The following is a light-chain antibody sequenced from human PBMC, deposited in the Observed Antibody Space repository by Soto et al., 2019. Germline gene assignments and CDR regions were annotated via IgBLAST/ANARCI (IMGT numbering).Light chain of an antibody. CDR2: DVN. J-gene: IGLJ3*02. V-gene: IGLV2-11*01. CDR3: TSYTDNRVWV. CDR1: SSDVGGYHY. Sequence: QSALTQPRSVSGSPGQSVTLSCTGTSSDVGGYHYVSWYQHHRGKAPKIIIYDVNKRPSGVPDRFSGSKSGNTASLTISGLQADDEADYYCTSYTDNRVWVFGGGTKLTVL.